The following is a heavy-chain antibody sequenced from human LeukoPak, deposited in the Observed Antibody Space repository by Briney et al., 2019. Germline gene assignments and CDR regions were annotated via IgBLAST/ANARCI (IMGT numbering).Heavy chain of an antibody. D-gene: IGHD5-24*01. CDR1: GGSISSSTYY. J-gene: IGHJ5*02. Sequence: PSETLSLTCIVSGGSISSSTYYWGWIRQPPGKGLEWIGSMSYSGSTYHNPSLKSRVTISVDTSKNQFSLKLSSVTAADTAVYYCARHAYNGFQVWADSRFDPWGQGTLITVSS. V-gene: IGHV4-39*01. CDR2: MSYSGST. CDR3: ARHAYNGFQVWADSRFDP.